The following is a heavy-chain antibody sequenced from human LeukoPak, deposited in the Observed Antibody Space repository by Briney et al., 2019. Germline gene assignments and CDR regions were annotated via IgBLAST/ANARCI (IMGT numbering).Heavy chain of an antibody. D-gene: IGHD6-13*01. V-gene: IGHV1-2*02. CDR3: ARRYSSGWYWGYFDY. J-gene: IGHJ4*02. Sequence: GASVKVSCKASGYTFTGYYMHWVRQAPGQRLEWMGWINPNSGGTNYAQKFQGRVTMTRDTSISTAYMELSRLRSDDTAVYYCARRYSSGWYWGYFDYWGQGTLVTVSS. CDR1: GYTFTGYY. CDR2: INPNSGGT.